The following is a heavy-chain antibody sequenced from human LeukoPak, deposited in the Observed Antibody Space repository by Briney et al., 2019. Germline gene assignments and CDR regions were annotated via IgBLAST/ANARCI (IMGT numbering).Heavy chain of an antibody. Sequence: PSETLSLTCTVSGGSISSSSYYWGWIRQPPGKGLEWIGSIYHSGSTYYNPSLKSRVTISVDRSKNQFSLKLSSVTAADTAVYYCARGRGYYDSSGYSVQDYFDYWGQGTLVTVSS. CDR1: GGSISSSSYY. V-gene: IGHV4-39*07. CDR3: ARGRGYYDSSGYSVQDYFDY. J-gene: IGHJ4*02. CDR2: IYHSGST. D-gene: IGHD3-22*01.